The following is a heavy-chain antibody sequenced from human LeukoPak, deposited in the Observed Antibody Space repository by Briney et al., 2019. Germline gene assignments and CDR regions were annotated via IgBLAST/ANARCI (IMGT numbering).Heavy chain of an antibody. V-gene: IGHV3-33*01. Sequence: GGSLRLSCAASEFTFTTYGMHWVRQAPGKGLEWVAFIYYDGSNIYYADYVKGRFTISRDISKNTLYLQMDSLRAEDAAIYYCARDWKTNSFDYWGQGTLVTVSS. CDR2: IYYDGSNI. CDR1: EFTFTTYG. D-gene: IGHD1-1*01. CDR3: ARDWKTNSFDY. J-gene: IGHJ4*02.